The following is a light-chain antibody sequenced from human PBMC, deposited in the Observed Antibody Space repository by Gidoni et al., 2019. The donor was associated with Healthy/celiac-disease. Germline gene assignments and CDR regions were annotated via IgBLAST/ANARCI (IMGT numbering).Light chain of an antibody. V-gene: IGKV1-39*01. J-gene: IGKJ3*01. CDR3: QQSYSTLIFT. CDR2: AAS. Sequence: DIQMTQSPSSLSASVGDRVTITCRASQSISSYLNWYQQKPGKAPKLLIYAASSLQSGVPSRFSGSGSGPDFTLTISSLQPEDFATYYCQQSYSTLIFTFXPXTKVDIK. CDR1: QSISSY.